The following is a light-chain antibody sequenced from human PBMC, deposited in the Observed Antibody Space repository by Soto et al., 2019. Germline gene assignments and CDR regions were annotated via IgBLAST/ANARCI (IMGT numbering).Light chain of an antibody. J-gene: IGLJ3*02. V-gene: IGLV2-8*01. CDR1: NVGEYDY. Sequence: QSVLTQPPSASGSPGQSVTISCTGSNVGEYDYVSWYQQHPGKAPKLMIREVTKRPSGVPDRFSGSKSGNTASLTVSGLQAEDEADYYCSSFAGSNIWVFGGGTKLTVL. CDR3: SSFAGSNIWV. CDR2: EVT.